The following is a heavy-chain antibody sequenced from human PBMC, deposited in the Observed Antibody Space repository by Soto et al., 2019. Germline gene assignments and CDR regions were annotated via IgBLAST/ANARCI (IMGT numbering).Heavy chain of an antibody. CDR3: ARAPLIVGATIGGADY. CDR2: IIPIFGTA. J-gene: IGHJ4*02. D-gene: IGHD1-26*01. Sequence: SVKVSCKASGGTFSSYAISWVRQAPGQGLEWMGGIIPIFGTANYAQKFQGRVTITADESTSTAYMELSSLRSEDTAVYYCARAPLIVGATIGGADYWGQGTPVPVSP. V-gene: IGHV1-69*13. CDR1: GGTFSSYA.